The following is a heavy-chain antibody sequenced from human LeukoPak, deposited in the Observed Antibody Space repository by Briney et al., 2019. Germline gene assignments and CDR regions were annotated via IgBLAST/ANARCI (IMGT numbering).Heavy chain of an antibody. J-gene: IGHJ6*02. V-gene: IGHV3-30-3*01. CDR1: GFTFSSYA. CDR2: ISHDGSNK. D-gene: IGHD2-15*01. Sequence: GGSLRLSCAASGFTFSSYAMHWVRQAPGKGLEWVAVISHDGSNKYYADSVKGRFTISRDNSKNTLYLQMNSLRAEDTAVYYCARDRLPNCSGGSCYAEFYYYYYGMDVWGQGTTVTVSS. CDR3: ARDRLPNCSGGSCYAEFYYYYYGMDV.